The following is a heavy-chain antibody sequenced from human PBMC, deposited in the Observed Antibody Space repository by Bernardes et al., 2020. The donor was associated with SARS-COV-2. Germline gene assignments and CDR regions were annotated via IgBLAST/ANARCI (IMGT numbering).Heavy chain of an antibody. CDR3: AREPSRRADL. V-gene: IGHV3-23*01. D-gene: IGHD2-2*01. J-gene: IGHJ5*02. CDR1: GFSFGSYG. Sequence: GGSLRLSCAASGFSFGSYGMSWVRQAPGKGLEWVAYITERSDRSIYADSVKGQFTISRDNSRDTLYLQLSNLRAEDTAIYYCAREPSRRADLWGQGTLVTVSS. CDR2: ITERSDRS.